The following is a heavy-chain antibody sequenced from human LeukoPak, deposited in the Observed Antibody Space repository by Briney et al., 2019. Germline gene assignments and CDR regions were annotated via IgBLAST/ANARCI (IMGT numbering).Heavy chain of an antibody. CDR3: ARGVVATVAPAAMPVYYFDY. J-gene: IGHJ4*02. CDR1: GGSFSGYY. Sequence: SETLSLTCAVYGGSFSGYYWSWIRQPPGKGLEWIGEINHSGSTNYNPSLKSRVTISVDTAKNQFSLKLSSVTAADTAVYCCARGVVATVAPAAMPVYYFDYWGQGTLVTVSS. V-gene: IGHV4-34*01. CDR2: INHSGST. D-gene: IGHD2-2*01.